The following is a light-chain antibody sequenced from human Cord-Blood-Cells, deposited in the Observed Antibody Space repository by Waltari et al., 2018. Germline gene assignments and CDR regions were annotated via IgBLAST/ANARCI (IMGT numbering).Light chain of an antibody. V-gene: IGKV4-1*01. CDR2: WAS. J-gene: IGKJ1*01. CDR1: QSVLYSSNNKNY. CDR3: QQYYSTPWT. Sequence: DTVMTQSPDSLAVSLGERATINCKSSQSVLYSSNNKNYLAWYQQKPGQPPKLLIYWASTREAGVPDRFSGSGSGTDFTLTISSLQAEDGAVYYCQQYYSTPWTFGQGTKVEIK.